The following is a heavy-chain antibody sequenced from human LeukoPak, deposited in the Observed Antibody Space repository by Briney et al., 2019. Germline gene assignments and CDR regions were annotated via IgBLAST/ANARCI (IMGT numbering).Heavy chain of an antibody. CDR3: AKDAGGGFDY. CDR2: ISWNSGSI. V-gene: IGHV3-9*01. D-gene: IGHD3-10*01. Sequence: GGSLGLSCAASGFTFDDYAMHWVRQAPGKGLEWVSGISWNSGSIGYADSVKGRFTISRDNAKNSLYLQMNSLRAEDTALYYCAKDAGGGFDYWGQGTLVTVSS. CDR1: GFTFDDYA. J-gene: IGHJ4*02.